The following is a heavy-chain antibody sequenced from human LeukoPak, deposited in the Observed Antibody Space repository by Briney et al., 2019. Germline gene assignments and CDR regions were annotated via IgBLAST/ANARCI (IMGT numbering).Heavy chain of an antibody. Sequence: GRSLRLSCAASGLTFSTYAIHWVRQAPGKGLEWVAVISSDGSNKDYAGSVKGRFTISRDSSKNTLYLQMNSLRPEDTAVYYCARGGDCSSTSCYLPFDLWGQGTLVTVSS. CDR3: ARGGDCSSTSCYLPFDL. CDR1: GLTFSTYA. J-gene: IGHJ4*02. CDR2: ISSDGSNK. D-gene: IGHD2-2*01. V-gene: IGHV3-30*04.